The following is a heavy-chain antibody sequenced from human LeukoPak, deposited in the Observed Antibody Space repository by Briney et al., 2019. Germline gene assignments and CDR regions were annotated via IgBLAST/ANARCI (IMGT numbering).Heavy chain of an antibody. CDR2: IYPGDSHT. V-gene: IGHV5-51*01. CDR3: ARRKYGDYLDYFDY. J-gene: IGHJ4*02. D-gene: IGHD4-17*01. CDR1: GYSFTNYC. Sequence: GESLKISCKGSGYSFTNYCIGWVRQMPGKGLEWMGIIYPGDSHTTYSPSFQGQVTISADKSIFTAYLQWSSLKASDTAMYYCARRKYGDYLDYFDYWGQGTLVTVSS.